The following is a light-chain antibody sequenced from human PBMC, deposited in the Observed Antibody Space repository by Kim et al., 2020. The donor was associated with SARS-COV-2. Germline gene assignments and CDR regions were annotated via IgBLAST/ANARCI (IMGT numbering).Light chain of an antibody. J-gene: IGLJ3*02. CDR1: RSNIGSNY. CDR2: RNN. V-gene: IGLV1-47*01. Sequence: ELTQPPSASGTPGQRVTISCSGNRSNIGSNYVCWYQQLPGTAPKLLMYRNNQRPSGVPDRFSGSRSGTSASLAISGLRSDDEAHYYCAARDDSLRGWVFGGGTQLTVL. CDR3: AARDDSLRGWV.